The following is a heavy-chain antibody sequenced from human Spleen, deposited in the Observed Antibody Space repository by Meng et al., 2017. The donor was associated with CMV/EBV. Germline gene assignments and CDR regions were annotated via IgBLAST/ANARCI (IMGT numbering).Heavy chain of an antibody. V-gene: IGHV4-34*01. J-gene: IGHJ4*02. CDR1: GGSFSGYY. CDR2: INHSGST. D-gene: IGHD5-24*01. Sequence: SETLSLTCAVYGGSFSGYYWSWICQPPGKGLEWIGEINHSGSTNYNPSLKSRVTISVDTSKNQFSLKLSSVTAADTAVYYCAGHLGDGYIDLDYWGQGTLVTVSS. CDR3: AGHLGDGYIDLDY.